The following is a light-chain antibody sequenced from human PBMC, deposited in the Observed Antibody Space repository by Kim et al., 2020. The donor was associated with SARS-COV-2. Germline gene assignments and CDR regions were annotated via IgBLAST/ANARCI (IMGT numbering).Light chain of an antibody. CDR1: SSDVGGYNY. CDR3: RSYTSSSRV. CDR2: DDS. Sequence: QSALTQPASVSGSPGQSLTISCTGTSSDVGGYNYVSWYQQHPGKAPKLMIYDDSKRPSGVSNRFSGSKSGNTASLTISGLQAEDEADYYCRSYTSSSRVFGGGTQLTVL. V-gene: IGLV2-14*01. J-gene: IGLJ2*01.